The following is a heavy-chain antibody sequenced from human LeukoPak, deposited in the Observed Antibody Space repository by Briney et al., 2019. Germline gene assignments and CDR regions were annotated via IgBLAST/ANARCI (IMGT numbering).Heavy chain of an antibody. Sequence: SETLSLTCTVSAGSISNYYWSWIRQPAGKGLEWIGRIYTSGSTNYNPSLKSRVTISVDKSRNQFSLKLSSVTAADTAVYYCARGLVGTTGEQNWFDPGGQGTLVTVSS. CDR1: AGSISNYY. CDR2: IYTSGST. J-gene: IGHJ5*02. CDR3: ARGLVGTTGEQNWFDP. D-gene: IGHD1-26*01. V-gene: IGHV4-4*07.